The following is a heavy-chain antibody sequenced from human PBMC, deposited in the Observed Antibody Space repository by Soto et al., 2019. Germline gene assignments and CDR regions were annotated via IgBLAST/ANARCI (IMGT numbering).Heavy chain of an antibody. CDR1: GFTFTSSA. V-gene: IGHV1-58*01. CDR2: IVVGSGNT. J-gene: IGHJ6*02. CDR3: AADLPSIAAAGTEPNYYYYGMDV. Sequence: SVKVSCKASGFTFTSSAVQWVRQARGQRLEWIGWIVVGSGNTNYAQKFQERVTITRDMSTSTAYMELRSLRSEDTAVYYCAADLPSIAAAGTEPNYYYYGMDVWGQGTTVTVSS. D-gene: IGHD6-13*01.